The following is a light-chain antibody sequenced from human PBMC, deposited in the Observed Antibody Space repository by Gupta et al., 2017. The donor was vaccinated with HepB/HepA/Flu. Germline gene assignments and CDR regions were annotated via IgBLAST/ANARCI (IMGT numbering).Light chain of an antibody. Sequence: EMVLTQSPATLSLSPGERATLSCRASQSLNNNLAWYQQKPGQAPTLLIYGASTRATGVPARFSGGGSGTEFTLTISGRQSEDFAVYYCQQYNNWPPWTFGQGTKVEIK. J-gene: IGKJ1*01. CDR1: QSLNNN. V-gene: IGKV3-15*01. CDR3: QQYNNWPPWT. CDR2: GAS.